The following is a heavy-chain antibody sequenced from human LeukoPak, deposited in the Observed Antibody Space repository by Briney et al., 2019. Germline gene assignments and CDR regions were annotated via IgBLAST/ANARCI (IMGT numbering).Heavy chain of an antibody. CDR1: GGSISSYY. CDR2: IYTSGST. V-gene: IGHV4-4*07. D-gene: IGHD1-26*01. CDR3: ARHPTKWELRLSLDY. Sequence: SETLSLTCTVSGGSISSYYWSWIRQPAGKGLEWIGRIYTSGSTNYNPSLKSRVTMSVDTSKNQFSLKLSSVTAADTAVYYCARHPTKWELRLSLDYWGQGTLVTVSS. J-gene: IGHJ4*02.